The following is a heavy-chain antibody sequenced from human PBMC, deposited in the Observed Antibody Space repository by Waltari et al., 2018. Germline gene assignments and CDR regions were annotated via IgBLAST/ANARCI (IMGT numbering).Heavy chain of an antibody. CDR1: GYTFIDYY. CDR2: IKPSSGDT. CDR3: ARGGGYKYAY. D-gene: IGHD5-18*01. Sequence: QVQLVQSGAEVQKPGASVKVSCKSSGYTFIDYYIYWVRQTPGQGLEWMGWIKPSSGDTKYAEKFQGRVTMTGDTSISAAYMELSSLTSDDTGVYYCARGGGYKYAYWGQGTLLTVSS. J-gene: IGHJ4*02. V-gene: IGHV1-2*02.